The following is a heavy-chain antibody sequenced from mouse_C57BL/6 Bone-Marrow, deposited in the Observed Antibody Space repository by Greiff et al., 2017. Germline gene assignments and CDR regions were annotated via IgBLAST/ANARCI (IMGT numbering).Heavy chain of an antibody. CDR2: IHPNSGST. J-gene: IGHJ4*01. D-gene: IGHD1-1*02. Sequence: QVHVKQSGAELVKPGASVKLSCKASGYTFTSYWMHWVKQRPGQGLEWIGMIHPNSGSTNYNETLKSKATLTVAKSSSTAYMQLSSLTSEDSAVYYCARPVVYWGQGTSVTVSS. V-gene: IGHV1-64*01. CDR1: GYTFTSYW. CDR3: ARPVVY.